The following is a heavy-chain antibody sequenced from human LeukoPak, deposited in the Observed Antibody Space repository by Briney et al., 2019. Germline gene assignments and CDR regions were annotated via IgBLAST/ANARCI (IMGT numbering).Heavy chain of an antibody. D-gene: IGHD6-13*01. CDR3: ARDWEYSSMTYYGLDV. V-gene: IGHV4-39*07. CDR1: GGSISSNTYH. J-gene: IGHJ6*02. CDR2: IYYSGST. Sequence: SETLSLTCTVSGGSISSNTYHWGWIRQPPGKGLEWIGSIYYSGSTNYNPSLKSRVTISVDTSKNQFSLRLSSVTAADTAVYYCARDWEYSSMTYYGLDVWGQGTTVTVSS.